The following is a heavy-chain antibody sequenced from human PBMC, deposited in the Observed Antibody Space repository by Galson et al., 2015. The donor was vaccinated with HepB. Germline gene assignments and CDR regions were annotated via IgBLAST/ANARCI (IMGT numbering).Heavy chain of an antibody. Sequence: SVKVSCKASEYTFASYVLNWVRQAPGQGLEWMGWINTNTGNPTYAQGFTGRFVFSLDTSVSTAYLQMHSLRVEDTALYYCAKREGSSWTTFDYWGQGTLVTVSS. J-gene: IGHJ4*02. V-gene: IGHV7-4-1*01. CDR3: AKREGSSWTTFDY. CDR1: EYTFASYV. D-gene: IGHD6-13*01. CDR2: INTNTGNP.